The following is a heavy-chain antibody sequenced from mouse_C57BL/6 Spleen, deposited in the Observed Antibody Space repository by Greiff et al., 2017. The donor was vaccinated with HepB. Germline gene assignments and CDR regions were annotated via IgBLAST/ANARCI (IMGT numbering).Heavy chain of an antibody. CDR2: IDPSDSET. CDR3: AKGGYYYGSSYDY. CDR1: GYTFTSYW. Sequence: VQLQQPGAELVRPGSSVKLSCKASGYTFTSYWMHWVKQRPIQGLEWIGNIDPSDSETLYNQKFKDKATLTVDKSSSTAYMQLSSLTSEDSAVYYYAKGGYYYGSSYDYWGQGTTLTVSS. V-gene: IGHV1-52*01. J-gene: IGHJ2*01. D-gene: IGHD1-1*01.